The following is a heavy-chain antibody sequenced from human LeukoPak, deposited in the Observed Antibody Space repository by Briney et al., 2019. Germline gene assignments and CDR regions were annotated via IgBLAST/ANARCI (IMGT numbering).Heavy chain of an antibody. CDR3: ARKGLSYYFSYYYGMDV. CDR1: GGSFSGYY. J-gene: IGHJ6*02. V-gene: IGHV4-34*01. D-gene: IGHD3-22*01. Sequence: SETLSLTCAVYGGSFSGYYWSWTRQPPGKGLEWIGEINHSGSTNYNPSLKSRVTISVDTSKNQFSLKLSSVTAADTAVYYCARKGLSYYFSYYYGMDVWGQGTTVTVSS. CDR2: INHSGST.